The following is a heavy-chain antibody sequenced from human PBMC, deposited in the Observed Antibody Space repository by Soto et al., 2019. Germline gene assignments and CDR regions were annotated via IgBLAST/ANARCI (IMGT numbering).Heavy chain of an antibody. CDR2: IWSDGNNK. Sequence: QVQLVESGGGVVQPGRTLRLSCAACGFTFNIHGMHWVRQAPGTGLEWVAVIWSDGNNKFYADSVRGRFTISRDNSKNTLDLQLNSLRVEDTGVYYCAREGPISGTGAFDIWGQGTKVTVSS. CDR1: GFTFNIHG. J-gene: IGHJ3*02. V-gene: IGHV3-33*01. D-gene: IGHD6-25*01. CDR3: AREGPISGTGAFDI.